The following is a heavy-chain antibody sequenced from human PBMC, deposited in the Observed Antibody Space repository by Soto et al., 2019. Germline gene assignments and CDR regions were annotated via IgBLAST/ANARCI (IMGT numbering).Heavy chain of an antibody. Sequence: VGSLRLSCAASGFTFSSYYMSWIRQAPGKGLEWVSYISSSGNIIYYADSVKGRFTISRDNAKNSLYLQMNSLRAEDTAVYYCARDLGYYASDGYFDYWGQGTLVTVSS. J-gene: IGHJ4*02. CDR3: ARDLGYYASDGYFDY. D-gene: IGHD3-22*01. CDR1: GFTFSSYY. CDR2: ISSSGNII. V-gene: IGHV3-11*01.